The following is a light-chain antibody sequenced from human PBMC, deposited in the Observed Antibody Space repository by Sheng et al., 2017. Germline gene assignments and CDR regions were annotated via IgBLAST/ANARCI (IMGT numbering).Light chain of an antibody. V-gene: IGKV3-15*01. Sequence: EIVMTQSPATLSVSPGERATLSCRASQSVSSNLAWYQQKPGQAPXLLIYYASTRATGIPARFXGSGSGTEFTLTISSLQSEDFAVYFCQQYNNWPPWTFGQGPRWKSN. CDR2: YAS. CDR3: QQYNNWPPWT. CDR1: QSVSSN. J-gene: IGKJ1*01.